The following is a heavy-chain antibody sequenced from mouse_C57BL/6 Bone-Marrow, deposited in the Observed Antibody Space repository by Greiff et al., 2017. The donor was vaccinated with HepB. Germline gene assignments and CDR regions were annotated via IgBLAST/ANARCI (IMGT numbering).Heavy chain of an antibody. CDR2: ISSGSSTI. CDR3: ARFMDD. V-gene: IGHV5-17*01. J-gene: IGHJ4*01. Sequence: EVKLVESGGGLVKPGGSLKLSCAASGFTFSDYGMHWVRQVPEKGLEWVAYISSGSSTIYYADTVKGRFTISRDNAKNTLFLQMTSLRSEDTAMYYCARFMDDWGKGTSVTVSS. CDR1: GFTFSDYG.